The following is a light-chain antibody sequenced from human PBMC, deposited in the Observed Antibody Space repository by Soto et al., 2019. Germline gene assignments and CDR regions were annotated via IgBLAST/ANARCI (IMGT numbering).Light chain of an antibody. V-gene: IGKV1-27*01. CDR1: QGISNY. CDR2: AAS. Sequence: DIQMTQSPSSLSASVGDRVTITCRASQGISNYLAWYQQKPGKVPKLLIYAASTLQSGVPSRFSGSGSGTDFTLTIRSLQPEDVATYYCQKYNNALGEFTFGPGTKGDIK. CDR3: QKYNNALGEFT. J-gene: IGKJ3*01.